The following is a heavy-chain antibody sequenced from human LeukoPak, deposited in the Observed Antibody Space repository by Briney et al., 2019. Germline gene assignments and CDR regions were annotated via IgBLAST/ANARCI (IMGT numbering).Heavy chain of an antibody. Sequence: SETLSLTCAVYVGSFSGYYWGWIRHPPWKGLEWVGSIYYSGSTYYNPSLKSRVTISVDTSKNQFSLKLNSVTATDTAVYYCARHYGPWGQGTLVTVSS. D-gene: IGHD3-10*01. V-gene: IGHV4-39*01. CDR2: IYYSGST. CDR1: VGSFSGYY. CDR3: ARHYGP. J-gene: IGHJ4*02.